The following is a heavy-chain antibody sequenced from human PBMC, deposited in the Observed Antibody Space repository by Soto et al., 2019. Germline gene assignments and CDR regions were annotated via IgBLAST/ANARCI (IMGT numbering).Heavy chain of an antibody. Sequence: PGGSLRLSCAASGFTLTTAWINWVRQAPGKGLEWVGRIKSKTDGGTPDFAAPVRGRFAIPRDDSKGMVYLQMNSLKTEDTAVYYCTTDSYFPLKLVRFDYWRLGTLVTVSS. CDR2: IKSKTDGGTP. V-gene: IGHV3-15*07. J-gene: IGHJ4*01. CDR1: GFTLTTAW. D-gene: IGHD1-7*01. CDR3: TTDSYFPLKLVRFDY.